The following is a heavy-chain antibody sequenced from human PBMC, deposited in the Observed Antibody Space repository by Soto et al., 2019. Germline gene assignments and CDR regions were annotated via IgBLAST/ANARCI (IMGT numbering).Heavy chain of an antibody. D-gene: IGHD2-2*01. J-gene: IGHJ6*02. CDR3: ARGYCSSTSCPRMDV. CDR2: ISYDGSNK. Sequence: GGSLRLSCAASGFTFSSCAMHWVRQAPGEGLEGVAVISYDGSNKYYADSVKGRFTISRDNSKNTLYLQMNSLRAEDTAVYYCARGYCSSTSCPRMDVWGQGTTVTVSS. CDR1: GFTFSSCA. V-gene: IGHV3-30-3*01.